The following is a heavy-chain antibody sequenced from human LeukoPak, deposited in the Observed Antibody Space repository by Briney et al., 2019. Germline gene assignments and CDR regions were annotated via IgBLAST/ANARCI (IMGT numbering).Heavy chain of an antibody. J-gene: IGHJ4*02. CDR3: ARGSGDY. CDR2: IKPDGSEK. Sequence: GGSLRLSCAASGLTFSGYWMNWVRHAPGKGLEWVANIKPDGSEKYYVDSVKGRFTISRDNAKNSLYLQMTSLRAEDTAVYYCARGSGDYSGQGTLVTVSS. CDR1: GLTFSGYW. V-gene: IGHV3-7*04.